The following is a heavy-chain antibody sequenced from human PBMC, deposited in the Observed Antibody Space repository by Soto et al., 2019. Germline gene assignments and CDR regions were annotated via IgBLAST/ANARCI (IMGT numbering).Heavy chain of an antibody. CDR2: ISDSGDTT. V-gene: IGHV3-23*01. J-gene: IGHJ4*02. CDR3: AKGWQVRGGQFDY. Sequence: EVQLLESGGNLVQPGGSLRLSCVASGFTFSNYVMSWVRQAPGKGLEWVSGISDSGDTTYSADFVKGRFTISRDNSKNTWYLKMNSLRAEDTAVYYCAKGWQVRGGQFDYWGQGPLVSVSS. CDR1: GFTFSNYV. D-gene: IGHD6-19*01.